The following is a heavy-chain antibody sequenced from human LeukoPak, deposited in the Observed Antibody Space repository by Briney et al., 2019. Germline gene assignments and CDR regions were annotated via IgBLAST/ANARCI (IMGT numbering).Heavy chain of an antibody. V-gene: IGHV6-1*01. CDR2: TYYRSKWYN. J-gene: IGHJ6*02. CDR1: GDSISSNSVT. D-gene: IGHD6-6*01. Sequence: SQTLSLTCAISGDSISSNSVTWNWIRQSPSRGLEWLGRTYYRSKWYNDYAVSVKSRITINPDTSKNQFSLQLNSVTPEDTAVYYCARDLAIAARLVYYYYGMDVWGQGTTVTVSS. CDR3: ARDLAIAARLVYYYYGMDV.